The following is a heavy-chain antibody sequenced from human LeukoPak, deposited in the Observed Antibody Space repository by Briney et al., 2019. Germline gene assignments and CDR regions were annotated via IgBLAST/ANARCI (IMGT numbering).Heavy chain of an antibody. Sequence: SETLSLTCAVYGGSFSGYYWSWIRQPPGKGLEWIGEINHSGSTNYNPSLKSRVTISVDTSKNQFSLKLSSATAADTAVYYCASGHLMARGRPFDYWGQGTLVTVSS. CDR2: INHSGST. D-gene: IGHD5-24*01. V-gene: IGHV4-34*01. CDR1: GGSFSGYY. J-gene: IGHJ4*02. CDR3: ASGHLMARGRPFDY.